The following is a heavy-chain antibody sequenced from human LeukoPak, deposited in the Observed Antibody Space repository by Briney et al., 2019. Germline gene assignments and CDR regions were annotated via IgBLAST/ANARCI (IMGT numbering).Heavy chain of an antibody. CDR2: ISENGGST. D-gene: IGHD6-13*01. CDR1: GSTFDDYA. CDR3: AKARGSSWYGEDY. Sequence: GGSLRLSCASSGSTFDDYAMHWVRHARGKGLEWVSLISENGGSTYYADSVKGRFTISRDNSKNSLYLQINSLRAEDTAFYYCAKARGSSWYGEDYWGQGTLVTGSS. J-gene: IGHJ4*02. V-gene: IGHV3-43*02.